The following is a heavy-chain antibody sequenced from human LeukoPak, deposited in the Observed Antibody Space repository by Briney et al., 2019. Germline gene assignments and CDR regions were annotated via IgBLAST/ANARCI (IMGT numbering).Heavy chain of an antibody. Sequence: ASVKVSCKASGYTFTGYYMHWVRQAPGPGLEWMGWINPNSGGTNYAQKFQGRVTMTRDTSISTAYMVLSRLRSDDTAVYYCARSYGDHYYYYYYMDVWGKGTTVTVSS. J-gene: IGHJ6*03. D-gene: IGHD4-17*01. CDR3: ARSYGDHYYYYYYMDV. CDR2: INPNSGGT. CDR1: GYTFTGYY. V-gene: IGHV1-2*02.